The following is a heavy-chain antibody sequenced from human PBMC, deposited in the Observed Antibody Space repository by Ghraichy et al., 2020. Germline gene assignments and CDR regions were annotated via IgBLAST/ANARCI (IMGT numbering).Heavy chain of an antibody. V-gene: IGHV4-59*01. CDR1: GGSISSYY. D-gene: IGHD1-7*01. CDR3: ARATPSNWNYIYVGYFDY. CDR2: IYYSGST. J-gene: IGHJ4*02. Sequence: SETLSLTCPVSGGSISSYYWSWIRQPPGKGLEWIGYIYYSGSTNYNPSLKSRVTISVDTSKNPFSLKLSSVTAADTAVYYCARATPSNWNYIYVGYFDYWRQGTLVTVSS.